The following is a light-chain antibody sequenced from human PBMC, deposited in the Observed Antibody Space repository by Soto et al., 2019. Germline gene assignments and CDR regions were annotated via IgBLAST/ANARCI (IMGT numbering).Light chain of an antibody. J-gene: IGKJ1*01. CDR3: QQCYMGWT. V-gene: IGKV1-5*01. CDR1: QSIGRF. Sequence: DIQMTQSPSTLCASVGDRVTITCRASQSIGRFLAWYQHQPGKAPKLLIYDASTLESGVPSRFSGTGSGTEFTFSITSLQPEDFGTYYCQQCYMGWTFGQGTKVDFK. CDR2: DAS.